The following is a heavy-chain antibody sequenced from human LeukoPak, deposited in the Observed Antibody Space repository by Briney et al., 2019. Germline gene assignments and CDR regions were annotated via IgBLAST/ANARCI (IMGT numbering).Heavy chain of an antibody. V-gene: IGHV4-34*01. CDR1: GGSFSGYY. D-gene: IGHD3-9*01. CDR3: ASENYDILTGSDY. CDR2: INHSGST. Sequence: ETLSLTCAVYGGSFSGYYWSWIRQPPGKGLEWIGEINHSGSTNYNPSLKSRVTISVDTSKNQFSLKLSSVTAADTAVYYCASENYDILTGSDYWGQGTLVTVSS. J-gene: IGHJ4*02.